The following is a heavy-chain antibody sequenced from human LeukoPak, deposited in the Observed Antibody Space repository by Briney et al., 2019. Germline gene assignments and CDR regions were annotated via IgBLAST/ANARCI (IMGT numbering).Heavy chain of an antibody. CDR2: ISNNGGST. Sequence: GGSLRLSCAASGFTFSSYAMHWVRQAPGKGLEYVSAISNNGGSTYYANSAKGRFNISRDNSKNTLYLQMGSLRAEDMAVYYCVRVSGSYGYWGQGTLVTVSS. V-gene: IGHV3-64*01. J-gene: IGHJ4*02. D-gene: IGHD1-26*01. CDR3: VRVSGSYGY. CDR1: GFTFSSYA.